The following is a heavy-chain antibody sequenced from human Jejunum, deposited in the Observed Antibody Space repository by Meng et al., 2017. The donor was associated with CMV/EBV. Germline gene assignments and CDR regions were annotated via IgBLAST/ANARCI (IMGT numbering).Heavy chain of an antibody. D-gene: IGHD1-26*01. Sequence: TFSKFEMAWVRKGPGKGLEWVAYMSGRGTPKYYEDSVKGRVTISRDNAKNSLYLQMNSLRAEDTALYYCARDFSGGSYYVDDAFDIWGQGTMVTVSS. CDR3: ARDFSGGSYYVDDAFDI. V-gene: IGHV3-48*03. CDR1: TFSKFE. CDR2: MSGRGTPK. J-gene: IGHJ3*02.